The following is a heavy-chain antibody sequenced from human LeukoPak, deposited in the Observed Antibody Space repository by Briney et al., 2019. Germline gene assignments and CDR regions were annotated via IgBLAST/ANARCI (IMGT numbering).Heavy chain of an antibody. V-gene: IGHV3-21*01. J-gene: IGHJ6*02. Sequence: GGSLRLSCAASGFTFSSYSMNWVRQAPGKGLEWVSSISSSSSYIYYADSVKGRFTISRDNAKNSLYLQMNSLRAEDTAVYYCARWGRDSSGWAYYYYGMDVWGQGTTVTVSS. CDR2: ISSSSSYI. D-gene: IGHD6-19*01. CDR3: ARWGRDSSGWAYYYYGMDV. CDR1: GFTFSSYS.